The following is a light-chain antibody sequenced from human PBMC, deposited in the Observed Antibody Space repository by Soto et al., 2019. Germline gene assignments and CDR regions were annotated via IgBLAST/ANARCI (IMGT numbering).Light chain of an antibody. CDR2: GAS. CDR1: QSFSSTY. CDR3: HQYVSTTIN. V-gene: IGKV3-20*01. J-gene: IGKJ5*01. Sequence: EIVLTQSPGTLSLSPGERSTLSCRASQSFSSTYLAWYQQKPGQAPRLLVYGASSRATGITDRFSGFGYGTDFTLTNSRVEPEDLAMYVCHQYVSTTINFGQGT.